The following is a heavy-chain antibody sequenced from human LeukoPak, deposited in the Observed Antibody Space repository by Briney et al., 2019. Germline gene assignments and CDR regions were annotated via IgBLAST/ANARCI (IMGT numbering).Heavy chain of an antibody. J-gene: IGHJ6*02. Sequence: GGSLRLSCAVSGFTFSNNAMTWVRQAPGKGLEWVSSISSSGSSTYYADSVKGRFTISRDNSKNTLYLQMNSLRADDTAVYYCAKVKDYHYNGMDVWGQGTTVTVSS. V-gene: IGHV3-23*01. CDR3: AKVKDYHYNGMDV. CDR1: GFTFSNNA. CDR2: ISSSGSST.